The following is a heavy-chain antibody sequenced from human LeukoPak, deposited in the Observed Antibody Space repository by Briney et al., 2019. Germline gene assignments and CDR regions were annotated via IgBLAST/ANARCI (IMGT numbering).Heavy chain of an antibody. V-gene: IGHV3-33*01. CDR3: ARGGNIGYNYNAFDI. Sequence: GGSLRLSCAASGMTFSSYGMYWVRQALGKGLEWVSLIWYDGSNKYYGDSVKGRFTISRDNARNSLYLQMNSLRAEDTAVYYCARGGNIGYNYNAFDIWGQGTMVTVSS. J-gene: IGHJ3*02. CDR2: IWYDGSNK. D-gene: IGHD3-22*01. CDR1: GMTFSSYG.